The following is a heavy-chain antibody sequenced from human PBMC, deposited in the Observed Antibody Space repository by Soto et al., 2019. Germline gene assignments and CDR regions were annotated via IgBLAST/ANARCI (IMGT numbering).Heavy chain of an antibody. V-gene: IGHV4-34*01. Sequence: SETLSLTCAVYGGSFSGYYWSWIRQPPGKGLEWIGEINHSGSTNYNPSLKSRVTITVDTSKNQFALKLSSVTAADTAVYYCAQDHSRSSSRGYYMDVWGKGTTVTVSS. J-gene: IGHJ6*03. CDR2: INHSGST. D-gene: IGHD6-6*01. CDR3: AQDHSRSSSRGYYMDV. CDR1: GGSFSGYY.